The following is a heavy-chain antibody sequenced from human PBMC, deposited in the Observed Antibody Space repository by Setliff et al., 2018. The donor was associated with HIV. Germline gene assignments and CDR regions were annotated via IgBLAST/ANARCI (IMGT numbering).Heavy chain of an antibody. D-gene: IGHD3-22*01. V-gene: IGHV4-34*01. CDR2: INHSGST. CDR1: GGPLSGHY. CDR3: ARGDSGYDFHHGMDV. Sequence: SETLSLTCAVYGGPLSGHYWSWIRQPPGKGLEWIGEINHSGSTNYNPSLKSRVTISVDTSKNQFSLKLSSVTAADTAVYYCARGDSGYDFHHGMDVWGQGTTVTVSS. J-gene: IGHJ6*02.